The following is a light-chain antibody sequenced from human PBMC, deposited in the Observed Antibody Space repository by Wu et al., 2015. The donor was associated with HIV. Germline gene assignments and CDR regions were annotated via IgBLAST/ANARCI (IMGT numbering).Light chain of an antibody. J-gene: IGKJ4*01. Sequence: EIVMTQSPATLSTSPGSTASLSCRASQTIYSNLAWYQQKSGQPPRLLIHDTSTRAKDVPARFVGSGSGTEFSLTITTLQPEDFATYYCQQFGAWPYSFG. CDR1: QTIYSN. V-gene: IGKV3-15*01. CDR3: QQFGAWPYS. CDR2: DTS.